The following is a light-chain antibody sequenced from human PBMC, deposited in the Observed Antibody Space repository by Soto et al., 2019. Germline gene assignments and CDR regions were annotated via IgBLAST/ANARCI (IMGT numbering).Light chain of an antibody. J-gene: IGLJ3*02. CDR1: SGHSSYA. Sequence: QSVLTQSPSASASLGASVTLTCTLSSGHSSYAIAWHQQQPEKGPRYLMKLNSDGSHSKGDGIPDRFSGSSSGAERYLTISSLQSEDEADYYGQTWGTGIWVFGGGTKVTVL. CDR3: QTWGTGIWV. V-gene: IGLV4-69*01. CDR2: LNSDGSH.